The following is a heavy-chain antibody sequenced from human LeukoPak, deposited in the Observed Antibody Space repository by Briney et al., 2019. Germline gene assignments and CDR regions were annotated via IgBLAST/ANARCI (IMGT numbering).Heavy chain of an antibody. V-gene: IGHV4-34*01. CDR2: INHGGST. D-gene: IGHD3-9*01. Sequence: SETLSLTCAVYGGSFSGYSWSWIRQPPGKGLEWIGEINHGGSTNYNPSLKSRVTISVDTSKNQFSLKLNSVTAADTAVYYCAGYDILTGLWDWDQGALVTVSS. CDR3: AGYDILTGLWD. J-gene: IGHJ4*02. CDR1: GGSFSGYS.